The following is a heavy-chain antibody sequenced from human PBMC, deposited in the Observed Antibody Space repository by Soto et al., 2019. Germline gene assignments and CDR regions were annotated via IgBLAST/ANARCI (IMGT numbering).Heavy chain of an antibody. CDR2: IKSKTDGGTT. D-gene: IGHD3-16*02. V-gene: IGHV3-15*01. CDR3: TTDVYYDYIWGSYRPGSDAFDS. J-gene: IGHJ3*02. CDR1: GFTFSNAW. Sequence: EVQLVESGGGLVKPGGSLRLSCAASGFTFSNAWMSWVRQAPGKGLEWVGRIKSKTDGGTTDYAAPVKGRFTISRDDSTNTLYLQMNSLKTEDTAVYYCTTDVYYDYIWGSYRPGSDAFDSWGQGTMVTVSS.